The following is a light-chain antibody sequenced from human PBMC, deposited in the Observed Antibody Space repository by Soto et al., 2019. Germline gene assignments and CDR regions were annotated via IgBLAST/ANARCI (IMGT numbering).Light chain of an antibody. Sequence: EIVLTQSPATLSLSPVERATLSCMASQSISSSYLAWYQQKPGQAPRLLIYGASNRATAIPDRCSGSGSGTEFTLTSSILQPDDVANYCYQHCNSYSEAFGQGTKVDIK. V-gene: IGKV3-20*01. J-gene: IGKJ1*01. CDR2: GAS. CDR3: QHCNSYSEA. CDR1: QSISSSY.